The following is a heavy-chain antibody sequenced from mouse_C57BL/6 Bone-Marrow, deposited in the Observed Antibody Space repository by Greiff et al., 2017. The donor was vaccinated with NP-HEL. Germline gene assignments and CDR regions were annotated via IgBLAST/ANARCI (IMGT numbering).Heavy chain of an antibody. D-gene: IGHD1-1*01. J-gene: IGHJ1*03. CDR3: VSYYYGKGYFDV. V-gene: IGHV14-3*01. CDR1: GFNIKNTY. CDR2: IDPANGNT. Sequence: EVQRVESVAELVRPGASVKLSCTASGFNIKNTYMHWVKQRPEQGLEWIGRIDPANGNTKYAPKFQGKATITADTSSNTAYLQLSSLTSEDTAIYYCVSYYYGKGYFDVWGTGTTVTVSS.